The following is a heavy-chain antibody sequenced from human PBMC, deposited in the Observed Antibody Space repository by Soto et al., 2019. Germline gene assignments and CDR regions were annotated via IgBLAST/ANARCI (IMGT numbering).Heavy chain of an antibody. CDR2: ISGSGGST. D-gene: IGHD3-3*01. V-gene: IGHV3-23*01. Sequence: GGSLRLSCAASGFTFSSYAMSWVRQAPGKGLEWVSAISGSGGSTYYADSVKGWFTISRDNSKNTLYLQMNSLRAEDTAVYYCAKEWYYDFWKGYYMDVWGKGTTVTVSS. CDR1: GFTFSSYA. CDR3: AKEWYYDFWKGYYMDV. J-gene: IGHJ6*03.